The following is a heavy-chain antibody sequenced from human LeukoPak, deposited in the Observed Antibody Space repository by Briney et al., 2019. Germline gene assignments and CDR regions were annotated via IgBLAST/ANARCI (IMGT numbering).Heavy chain of an antibody. CDR3: ATYNPRRVDY. D-gene: IGHD1-14*01. Sequence: SETLSLTCTVSGGSISRSSYYWGWIRQPPGKGLEWIGIIYYTGSTYYSPSLKSRVTISVDTSKNQFSLRLTSVTAADTAVYYCATYNPRRVDYWGQGTLVTVSS. CDR1: GGSISRSSYY. V-gene: IGHV4-39*01. J-gene: IGHJ4*02. CDR2: IYYTGST.